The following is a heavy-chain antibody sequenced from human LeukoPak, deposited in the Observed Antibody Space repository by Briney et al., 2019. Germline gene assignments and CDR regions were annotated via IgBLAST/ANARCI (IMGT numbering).Heavy chain of an antibody. J-gene: IGHJ6*02. CDR2: IRSKAYGGTT. CDR1: GFTFGDRV. D-gene: IGHD5-18*01. CDR3: ARGPILLWIHNGMDV. V-gene: IGHV3-49*04. Sequence: GGSLRLSCTGSGFTFGDRVMSWVRQAPGKGLEWVGFIRSKAYGGTTEYAASVQGRFTISRDDSKSIAYLQMNSLKTEDTAFYFCARGPILLWIHNGMDVWGQGTTVTVSS.